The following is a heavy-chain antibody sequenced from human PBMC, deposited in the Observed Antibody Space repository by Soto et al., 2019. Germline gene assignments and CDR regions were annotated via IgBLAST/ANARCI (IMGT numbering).Heavy chain of an antibody. D-gene: IGHD5-12*01. V-gene: IGHV4-39*06. Sequence: TLSLTCTVSGGSISSSSYYWGWIRQPPGKGLEWIGSIYYSGSTYYNPSLKSRVTISVDTSKNQFPLNLNSVTAADTAIYYCARGGSGYDWFDSWGQGTLVTVSS. J-gene: IGHJ5*01. CDR1: GGSISSSSYY. CDR3: ARGGSGYDWFDS. CDR2: IYYSGST.